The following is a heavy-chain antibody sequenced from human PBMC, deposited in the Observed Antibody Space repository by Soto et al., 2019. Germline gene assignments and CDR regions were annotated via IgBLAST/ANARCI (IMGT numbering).Heavy chain of an antibody. Sequence: SDTQSLARPGSGGSISSLRYYWTCARQPPEKGLEWIGSIYYSGSTYYNPSLKSRVTISVDTSKNQFSLKLSSVTAADTAVYYCARRLYYDSSGFEGGGMDVWGQGTTVTVS. CDR2: IYYSGST. V-gene: IGHV4-39*01. J-gene: IGHJ6*02. D-gene: IGHD3-22*01. CDR3: ARRLYYDSSGFEGGGMDV. CDR1: GGSISSLRYY.